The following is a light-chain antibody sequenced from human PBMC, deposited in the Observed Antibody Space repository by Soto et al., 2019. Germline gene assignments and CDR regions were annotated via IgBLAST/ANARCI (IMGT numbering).Light chain of an antibody. J-gene: IGKJ2*01. CDR2: VAS. Sequence: IPLTQSPSSLSASVGDRVTITCRASQSISSPLNWYQQKPGTAPKLLIYVASSLQSGVPSRFTGSGSGTDFTLTISSLQPEDFAIYYCQQSDSSPYTFGQGTKLEIK. CDR1: QSISSP. CDR3: QQSDSSPYT. V-gene: IGKV1-39*01.